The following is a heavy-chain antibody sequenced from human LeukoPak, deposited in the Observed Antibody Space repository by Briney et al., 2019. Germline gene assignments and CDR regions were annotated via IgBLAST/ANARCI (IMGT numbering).Heavy chain of an antibody. Sequence: ASVKVSCKGSVYTLTQLSVHWVRQTPGKGLEWMGGFDPEDGETIYAQKFQGRVTMNEDTSTDTAYMELSSLRYEDTAVYYCETWGVVRHYDSSAWGQGTLVTVSS. CDR2: FDPEDGET. J-gene: IGHJ5*02. CDR3: ETWGVVRHYDSSA. V-gene: IGHV1-24*01. CDR1: VYTLTQLS. D-gene: IGHD3-22*01.